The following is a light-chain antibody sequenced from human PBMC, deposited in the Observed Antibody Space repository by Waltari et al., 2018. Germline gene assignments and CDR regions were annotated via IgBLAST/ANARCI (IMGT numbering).Light chain of an antibody. CDR2: GAS. V-gene: IGKV3-15*01. J-gene: IGKJ2*01. CDR1: QSVSSN. CDR3: QQYNNWPPYT. Sequence: EIVMTQSPATLSVSPGERATLSCRASQSVSSNLAWYKKKPGKAPRHLISGASTRATGIPDMFSGSVSGTEFTLTISSLQSEDFAVYYCQQYNNWPPYTFGQGTKLEIK.